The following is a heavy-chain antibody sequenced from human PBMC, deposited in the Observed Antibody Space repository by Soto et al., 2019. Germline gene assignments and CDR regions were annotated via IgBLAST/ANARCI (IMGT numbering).Heavy chain of an antibody. Sequence: QVQLVQSGAEVKKPGSSVKVSCKASGGTFSSYTISWVRQAPGQGLEWMGRIIPILGITNYAQKFQGRVTITADKSTSTAYMELSSLRSEDTAVYYCVFYGGSIDYWGQGTLVTVSS. D-gene: IGHD4-17*01. CDR3: VFYGGSIDY. CDR2: IIPILGIT. V-gene: IGHV1-69*02. J-gene: IGHJ4*02. CDR1: GGTFSSYT.